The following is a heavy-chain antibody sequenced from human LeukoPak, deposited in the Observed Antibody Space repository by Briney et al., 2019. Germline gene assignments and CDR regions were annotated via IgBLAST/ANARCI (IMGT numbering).Heavy chain of an antibody. V-gene: IGHV4-38-2*02. D-gene: IGHD3-9*01. CDR3: ARVLYYDVLTGYYINGWFDP. CDR1: AYSIRSGYF. J-gene: IGHJ5*02. Sequence: SETLSLTCTVSAYSIRSGYFWGWIRQPPGKGLEWIASIYHSGSTYYNPSLKSRVTILVDTSKNQFSLKLTSVTAADTAVYYCARVLYYDVLTGYYINGWFDPWGQGTLVTVSS. CDR2: IYHSGST.